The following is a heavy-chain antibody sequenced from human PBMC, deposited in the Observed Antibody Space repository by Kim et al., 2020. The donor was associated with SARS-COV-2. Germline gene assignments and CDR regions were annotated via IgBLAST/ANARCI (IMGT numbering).Heavy chain of an antibody. D-gene: IGHD6-13*01. CDR1: GGSISSYY. CDR2: IYYSGST. Sequence: SETLSLTCTVSGGSISSYYWSWIRQPPGKGLEWIGYIYYSGSTNYNPSLKSRVTISVDTSKNQFSLKLSSVTAADTAVYYCARGIGAAAGTYYYGMDVWGQGTTVTVSS. CDR3: ARGIGAAAGTYYYGMDV. V-gene: IGHV4-59*13. J-gene: IGHJ6*02.